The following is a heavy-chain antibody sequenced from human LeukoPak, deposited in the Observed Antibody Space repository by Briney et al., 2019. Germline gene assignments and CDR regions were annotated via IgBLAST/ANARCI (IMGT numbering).Heavy chain of an antibody. Sequence: SETLSLTCTVSGVSISGYYWSWIRQPAGKGLEWIGRIYISRGTTYNPSLRSRVIMSVDTSKNQFSLQLTSVTAADTAVYYCARESRIVEGNGYYIDVWGKGTTVTISS. CDR1: GVSISGYY. J-gene: IGHJ6*03. D-gene: IGHD1-26*01. CDR3: ARESRIVEGNGYYIDV. V-gene: IGHV4-4*07. CDR2: IYISRGT.